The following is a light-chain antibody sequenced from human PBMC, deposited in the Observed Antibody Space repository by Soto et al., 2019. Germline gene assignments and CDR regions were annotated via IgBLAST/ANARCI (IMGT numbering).Light chain of an antibody. Sequence: EIVMTQSPATLSVAPGERATLSCRASQSVSSNLAWYQQKPGQAPRLLIYGASTRATGIPAWFSGSGSGTEFTLTISSLQSEDFAVYYCQRYNNWPLTFGGGTKVEIK. CDR3: QRYNNWPLT. V-gene: IGKV3-15*01. J-gene: IGKJ4*01. CDR2: GAS. CDR1: QSVSSN.